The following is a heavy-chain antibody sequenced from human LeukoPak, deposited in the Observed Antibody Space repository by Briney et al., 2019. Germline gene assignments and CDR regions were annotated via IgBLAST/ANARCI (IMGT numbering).Heavy chain of an antibody. CDR2: MNPNSGST. Sequence: ASVKVSCKASGYTFTNYDFNWMRQATGQGLEWMGWMNPNSGSTGYAQKFQGRVTMTRDTSISTAYMELSSLTSEDTAVYYCARDYYYGMDVWGQGTTVTVSS. V-gene: IGHV1-8*01. D-gene: IGHD3-10*01. CDR3: ARDYYYGMDV. J-gene: IGHJ6*02. CDR1: GYTFTNYD.